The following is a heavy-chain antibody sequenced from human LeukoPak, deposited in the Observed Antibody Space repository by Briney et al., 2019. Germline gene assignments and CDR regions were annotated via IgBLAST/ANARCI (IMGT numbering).Heavy chain of an antibody. V-gene: IGHV3-74*01. CDR1: EFTFSSYW. CDR3: AKGRGWEASYYYYYMDV. CDR2: INGDGSFT. Sequence: GGSLRLSCAASEFTFSSYWMHWVRQAPGKGLVWVSRINGDGSFTTYADSVKGRFTISRDNAKNSLYLQMNSLRAEDTAVYYCAKGRGWEASYYYYYMDVWGKGTTVTISS. D-gene: IGHD1-26*01. J-gene: IGHJ6*03.